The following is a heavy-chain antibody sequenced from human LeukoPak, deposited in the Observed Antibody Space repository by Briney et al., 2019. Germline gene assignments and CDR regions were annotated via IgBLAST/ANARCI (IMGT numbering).Heavy chain of an antibody. CDR1: GFTFSTYW. V-gene: IGHV3-7*01. CDR2: IQQDGSEK. D-gene: IGHD1-14*01. J-gene: IGHJ4*02. Sequence: GGSLRLSCAASGFTFSTYWMSWVRQAPGKGLEWVANIQQDGSEKYYVDSVKGRFTISRDNAKNSLYLQMNSLGVEDTAVYYCARRWVSGSNFDSWGQGTLVTVSS. CDR3: ARRWVSGSNFDS.